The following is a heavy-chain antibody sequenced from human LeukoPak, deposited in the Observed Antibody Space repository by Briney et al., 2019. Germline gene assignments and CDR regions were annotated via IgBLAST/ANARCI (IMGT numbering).Heavy chain of an antibody. J-gene: IGHJ4*02. Sequence: GGSLRLSCAASGLTFSSYDMSWVRQAPGKGLEWVSAISNSGDNTYYTDSVKGRFTISRDNFKNTLYLHMNSLRGEDTAIYYCAKRGLPDYWGQGTLVTVSS. CDR3: AKRGLPDY. CDR1: GLTFSSYD. CDR2: ISNSGDNT. V-gene: IGHV3-23*01.